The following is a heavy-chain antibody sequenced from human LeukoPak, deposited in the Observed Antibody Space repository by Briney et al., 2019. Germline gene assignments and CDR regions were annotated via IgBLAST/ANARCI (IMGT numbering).Heavy chain of an antibody. D-gene: IGHD2-15*01. J-gene: IGHJ4*02. V-gene: IGHV3-21*01. CDR3: AVASSDGVIIDATSFDL. Sequence: GGSLRLSCAASGFTFSSYSMNWVRQAPGKGLEWVSSISSSSSYIYYADSVKGRFTISRDSSNNAWHLQLRNLRVEDTAVYYCAVASSDGVIIDATSFDLWGQGTLVIVSS. CDR1: GFTFSSYS. CDR2: ISSSSSYI.